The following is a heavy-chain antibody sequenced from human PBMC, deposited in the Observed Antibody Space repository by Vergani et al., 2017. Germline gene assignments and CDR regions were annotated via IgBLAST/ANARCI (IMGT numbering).Heavy chain of an antibody. CDR3: ARDRDYGDSY. CDR2: IYYSGST. CDR1: GGSISSSSYY. J-gene: IGHJ4*02. V-gene: IGHV4-39*07. Sequence: QLRLQESGPGLVKPSETLSLTCTVSGGSISSSSYYWGWIRQPPGKGLEWIGSIYYSGSTYYNPSLKSRVTISVDTSKNQFSLKLSSVTAADTAVYYCARDRDYGDSYWGQGTLVTVSS. D-gene: IGHD4-17*01.